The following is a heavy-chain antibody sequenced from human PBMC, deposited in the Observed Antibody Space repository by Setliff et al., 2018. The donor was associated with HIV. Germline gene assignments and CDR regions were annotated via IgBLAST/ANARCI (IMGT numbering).Heavy chain of an antibody. J-gene: IGHJ6*03. CDR3: ARDGGPGSGWGDYSYYFSMDV. CDR1: VGTFSSYA. V-gene: IGHV1-3*01. Sequence: ASVKVSCKASVGTFSSYAISWVRQAPGQRLEGMGWISAGNGNTKYSRTFQDRVTITRDTSASTGYMELGSLRSEDTAIYYCARDGGPGSGWGDYSYYFSMDVWGKGTTVTVSS. D-gene: IGHD6-19*01. CDR2: ISAGNGNT.